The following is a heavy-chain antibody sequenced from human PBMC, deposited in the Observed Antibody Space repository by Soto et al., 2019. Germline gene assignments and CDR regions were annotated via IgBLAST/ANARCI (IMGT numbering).Heavy chain of an antibody. D-gene: IGHD2-15*01. CDR1: GFTFSSDA. CDR2: ISYDGNNK. V-gene: IGHV3-30-3*01. J-gene: IGHJ6*02. CDR3: ARAGCDGGSCYTLVGLRHGMDV. Sequence: PGGSLRLSCAASGFTFSSDAMYWVRQAPGKGLEWVAVISYDGNNKYYADSVKGRFTISGDNSKNTLYLQMNSLRDEDTAVYYCARAGCDGGSCYTLVGLRHGMDVWGQGTTVTVSS.